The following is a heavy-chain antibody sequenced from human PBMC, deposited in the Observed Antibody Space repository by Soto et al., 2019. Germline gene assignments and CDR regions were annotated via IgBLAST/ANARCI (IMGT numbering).Heavy chain of an antibody. CDR1: GFTFSSYA. V-gene: IGHV3-23*01. CDR2: ISGSGGST. CDR3: TKVKSSSGSQAGLFDY. J-gene: IGHJ4*02. D-gene: IGHD3-10*01. Sequence: GGSLRLSCAASGFTFSSYAMSWVRQARGKGLEWVSAISGSGGSTYYADSVKGRFTISRDNSKNTLYLQMNSLRAEDTAVYYCTKVKSSSGSQAGLFDYWGKGTMVTVS.